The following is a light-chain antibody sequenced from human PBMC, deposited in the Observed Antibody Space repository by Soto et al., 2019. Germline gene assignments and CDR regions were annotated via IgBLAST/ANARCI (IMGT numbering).Light chain of an antibody. Sequence: QSVLTQPASVSGSPGQSITISCTGTSSDVGSYNLVSWYQLHPGKAPKLMIYEGSKRPSGVSNRFSGSESGNTASLTISGLQAEDEADYYCCSYAGSSTPYVFGTGTKLTVL. V-gene: IGLV2-23*01. CDR1: SSDVGSYNL. CDR3: CSYAGSSTPYV. J-gene: IGLJ1*01. CDR2: EGS.